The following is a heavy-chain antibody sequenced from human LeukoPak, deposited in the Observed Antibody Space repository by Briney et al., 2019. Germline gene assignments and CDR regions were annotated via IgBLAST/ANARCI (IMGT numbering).Heavy chain of an antibody. CDR2: ISSSSSYI. J-gene: IGHJ4*02. V-gene: IGHV3-21*01. Sequence: GGSLRLSCAASGFTFSSYSMNWVRQAPGKGLEWVSYISSSSSYIYYADSVKGRFTISRDNAKNSLYLQMKSLRAEDTAVYYCAREGGDIVAIPFDYWGQGTLVTVSS. CDR1: GFTFSSYS. D-gene: IGHD5-12*01. CDR3: AREGGDIVAIPFDY.